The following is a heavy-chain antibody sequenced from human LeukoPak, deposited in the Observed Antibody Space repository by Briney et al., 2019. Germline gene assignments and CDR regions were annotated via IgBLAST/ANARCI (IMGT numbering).Heavy chain of an antibody. CDR1: GFTFDDYA. CDR2: ISWNSDSI. V-gene: IGHV3-9*01. Sequence: GGSLRLSCAASGFTFDDYAMHWVRQAPGKGLEWVSGISWNSDSIGYADSVKGRFTISRDNAKNSLHLQMNSLRAEDTALYYCARETDYWGQGTLVTVSS. J-gene: IGHJ4*02. CDR3: ARETDY.